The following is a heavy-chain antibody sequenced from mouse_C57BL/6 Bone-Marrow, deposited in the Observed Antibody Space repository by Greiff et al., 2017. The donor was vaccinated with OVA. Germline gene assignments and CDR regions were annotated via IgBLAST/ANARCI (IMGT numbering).Heavy chain of an antibody. CDR2: ISDGGSYT. V-gene: IGHV5-4*01. Sequence: EVKLMESGGGLVKPGGSLKLSCAASGFTFSSYAMSWVRQTPEKRLEWVATISDGGSYTYYPDNVKGRFTISRDNAKNNLYLQMSHLKSEDTAMYYCAREDPIVTTRGFAYWGQGTLVTVSA. J-gene: IGHJ3*01. D-gene: IGHD2-5*01. CDR3: AREDPIVTTRGFAY. CDR1: GFTFSSYA.